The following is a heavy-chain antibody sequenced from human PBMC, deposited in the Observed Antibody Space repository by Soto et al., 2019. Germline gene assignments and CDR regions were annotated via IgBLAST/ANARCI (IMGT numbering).Heavy chain of an antibody. CDR2: IYYSGST. Sequence: SETLSVTSTVFGGNIISGDYYWSFIHQPPGKGLEWIGYIYYSGSTYYNPSLKSRVTISVDTSKNQFSLKLSSVTAADTAVYYCARILYSYYYGMDVWGQGTTVTVSS. CDR1: GGNIISGDYY. CDR3: ARILYSYYYGMDV. J-gene: IGHJ6*02. D-gene: IGHD2-15*01. V-gene: IGHV4-30-4*08.